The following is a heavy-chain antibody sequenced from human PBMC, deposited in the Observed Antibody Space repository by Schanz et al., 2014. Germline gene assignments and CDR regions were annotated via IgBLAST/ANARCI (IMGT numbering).Heavy chain of an antibody. J-gene: IGHJ4*02. Sequence: EVQLLESGGGLVQPGGSLRLSCVASGFTFSSYAMSWVRQAPGKGLEWVSGISDNGISTYYADSVKGRFSISRENSKSILYLQMNSLRAEDTAVYYCAKDQGSYGSGSYSYFDYWGQGTLATVSS. CDR1: GFTFSSYA. V-gene: IGHV3-23*01. D-gene: IGHD3-10*01. CDR3: AKDQGSYGSGSYSYFDY. CDR2: ISDNGIST.